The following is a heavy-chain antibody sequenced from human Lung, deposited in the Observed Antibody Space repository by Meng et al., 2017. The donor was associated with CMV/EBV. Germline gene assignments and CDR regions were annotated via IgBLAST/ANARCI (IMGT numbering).Heavy chain of an antibody. CDR2: IFRTGAT. V-gene: IGHV4-4*02. D-gene: IGHD3-10*01. CDR3: GREGYFGSGNYPIDY. Sequence: SDGSVSSCNWCRWLRQPPGKGLEWIGEIFRTGATNYHPSLKSRVTISVDKSNNQFSLKLPSVTAADTAVYYCGREGYFGSGNYPIDYWGQGTLVTVSS. CDR1: DGSVSSCNW. J-gene: IGHJ4*02.